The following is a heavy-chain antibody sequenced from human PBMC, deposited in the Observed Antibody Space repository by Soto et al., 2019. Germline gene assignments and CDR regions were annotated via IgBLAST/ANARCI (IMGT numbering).Heavy chain of an antibody. Sequence: QVQLVESGGGVVQPGTSLRLSCTTSGFTFRNHAMHWVRQAPGKGLEWVAQIWYDGSNKYYADYVKGRFTISRDNSRNIVYVEMNSLRVEDTDVYYCARDGQQPAPYCLDVWGQGTSVTVFS. V-gene: IGHV3-33*01. J-gene: IGHJ6*02. CDR1: GFTFRNHA. D-gene: IGHD6-13*01. CDR3: ARDGQQPAPYCLDV. CDR2: IWYDGSNK.